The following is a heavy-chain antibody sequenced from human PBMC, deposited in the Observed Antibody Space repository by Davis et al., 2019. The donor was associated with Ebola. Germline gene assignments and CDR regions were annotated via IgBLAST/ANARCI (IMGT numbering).Heavy chain of an antibody. V-gene: IGHV4-61*01. CDR3: ARDRPSSMRGYYYGMDV. CDR2: IYYSGTI. J-gene: IGHJ6*02. Sequence: MPSETLSLTCTVSGGSISSSSYYWGWIRQPPGKGLEWIGYIYYSGTINYNPSLKSRLSISVDTSKKQFSLKLSSVTAADTAVYYCARDRPSSMRGYYYGMDVWGQGTTVTVSS. CDR1: GGSISSSSYY.